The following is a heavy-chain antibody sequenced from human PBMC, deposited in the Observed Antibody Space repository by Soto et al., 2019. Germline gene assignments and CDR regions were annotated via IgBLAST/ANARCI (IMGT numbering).Heavy chain of an antibody. Sequence: GASVKVSCKASGGTFSSYAISWVRQAPGQGLEWMGGIIPIFGTANYAQKFQGRVTITADESTSTAYMELSSLRSEDTAVYYCARGYGDGYNFRPLDYWGQGTLVTVSS. V-gene: IGHV1-69*13. CDR1: GGTFSSYA. CDR3: ARGYGDGYNFRPLDY. CDR2: IIPIFGTA. J-gene: IGHJ4*02. D-gene: IGHD5-12*01.